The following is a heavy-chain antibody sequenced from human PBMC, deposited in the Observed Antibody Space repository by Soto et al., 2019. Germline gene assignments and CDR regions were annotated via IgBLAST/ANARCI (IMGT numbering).Heavy chain of an antibody. Sequence: GGSLRLSCVASGFTFSIYGMHWVRQAPGKGLEWVAVIWYDGSNKYYAESVKGRFTISRDNSKNTLYLQMNSLRAEDTAVYYSARGEGNDKGNYAFDYWGQGSLVTVDS. CDR3: ARGEGNDKGNYAFDY. CDR2: IWYDGSNK. J-gene: IGHJ4*02. V-gene: IGHV3-33*01. CDR1: GFTFSIYG. D-gene: IGHD4-4*01.